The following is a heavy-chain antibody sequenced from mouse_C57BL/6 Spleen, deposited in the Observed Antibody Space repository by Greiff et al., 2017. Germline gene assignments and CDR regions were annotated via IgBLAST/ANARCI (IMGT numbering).Heavy chain of an antibody. CDR2: INPYNGDT. Sequence: EVKLMESGPELVKPGASVKISCKASGYSFTGYFMNWVKQSHGKSLEWIGRINPYNGDTFYNQKFKGKATLTVDKSSSTAHMELLGLTSEDFAVYYCASPDPSSSDLAYWGQGTLVTVSA. CDR1: GYSFTGYF. CDR3: ASPDPSSSDLAY. V-gene: IGHV1-37*01. D-gene: IGHD1-1*01. J-gene: IGHJ3*01.